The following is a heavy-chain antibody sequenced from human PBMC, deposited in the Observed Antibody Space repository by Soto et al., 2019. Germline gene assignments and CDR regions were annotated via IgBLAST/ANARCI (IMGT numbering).Heavy chain of an antibody. V-gene: IGHV1-46*01. CDR1: GYTFTSYY. CDR3: ARDADYYYDSSGYYSQRRLYYFDY. J-gene: IGHJ4*02. Sequence: ASVKVSCKASGYTFTSYYMHWVRQAPGQGLEWMGIINPSGGSTSYAQKFQGRVTMTRDTSTSTVYMELSSLRSEDTAVYYCARDADYYYDSSGYYSQRRLYYFDYCGQRTLVTVSS. D-gene: IGHD3-22*01. CDR2: INPSGGST.